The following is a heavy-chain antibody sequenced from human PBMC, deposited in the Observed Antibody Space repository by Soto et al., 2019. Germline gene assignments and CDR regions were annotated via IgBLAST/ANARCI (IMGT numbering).Heavy chain of an antibody. Sequence: QVQLVQSGAEVKKPGSSVKVSCKASGGTFSSYAISWVRQAPGQGLEWMGGIIPIFGTANYAQKFQGRVTITADEPTTTAYMELSSRRSEDTAVYYCGVLGSGKYYDGMDVWGHGTTVTVSS. V-gene: IGHV1-69*12. J-gene: IGHJ6*02. D-gene: IGHD3-3*02. CDR1: GGTFSSYA. CDR3: GVLGSGKYYDGMDV. CDR2: IIPIFGTA.